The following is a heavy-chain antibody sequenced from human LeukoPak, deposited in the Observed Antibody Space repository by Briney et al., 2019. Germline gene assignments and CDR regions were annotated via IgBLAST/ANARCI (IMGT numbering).Heavy chain of an antibody. Sequence: GGSLRLSCAASGFTFSSYGMHWVRQAPGKGLEWVAFIRYDGNNKYFADSVKGRFTISRDNSKNTLYLQMNSLRAEDTAVYYCAKSPIQLWQFDYWGQGTLVTVSS. CDR1: GFTFSSYG. J-gene: IGHJ4*02. V-gene: IGHV3-30*02. CDR3: AKSPIQLWQFDY. D-gene: IGHD5-18*01. CDR2: IRYDGNNK.